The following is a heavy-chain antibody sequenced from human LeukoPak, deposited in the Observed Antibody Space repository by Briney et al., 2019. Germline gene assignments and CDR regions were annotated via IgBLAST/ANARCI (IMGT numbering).Heavy chain of an antibody. D-gene: IGHD5-24*01. CDR2: IHPSGIF. CDR1: GGSCDDYY. J-gene: IGHJ4*02. V-gene: IGHV4-34*01. Sequence: PSETLSLTCNVYGGSCDDYYCSWIRQPPGKGLEWIGEIHPSGIFYYNSSLVSRVTISIDTSKTQFSLRLTSLTDADTAFYYCARGRDRSKAGDHWGQGSLVTVSS. CDR3: ARGRDRSKAGDH.